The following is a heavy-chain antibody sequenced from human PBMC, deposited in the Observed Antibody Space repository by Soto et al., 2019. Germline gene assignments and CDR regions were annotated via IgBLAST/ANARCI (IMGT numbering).Heavy chain of an antibody. CDR1: GGSFSGYY. V-gene: IGHV4-34*01. Sequence: QVQLQQWGAGLLKPSETLSLTCAVYGGSFSGYYWSWIRQPPGKGLEWIGEINHSGSTNYNPSLKSRVTISVDTSKNQFSLKLSSVTAADTAVYYCARGGIGRRTMIVVVPWFDPWGQGTLVTVSS. CDR3: ARGGIGRRTMIVVVPWFDP. CDR2: INHSGST. D-gene: IGHD3-22*01. J-gene: IGHJ5*02.